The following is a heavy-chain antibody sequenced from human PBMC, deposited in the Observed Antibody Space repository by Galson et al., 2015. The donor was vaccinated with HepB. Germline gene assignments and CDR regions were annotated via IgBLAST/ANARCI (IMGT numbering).Heavy chain of an antibody. Sequence: SLRLSCAASGFSLSTYGMHWVRQAPGKGLEWVAIIWYDGRNLYHGDSVKGRFTISRDTSKNTLYLQMNSLRAEDTAIYYCARDLSTTVVRGVMGDGMDVWGQGTTVTVAS. D-gene: IGHD3-10*01. CDR2: IWYDGRNL. CDR1: GFSLSTYG. CDR3: ARDLSTTVVRGVMGDGMDV. J-gene: IGHJ6*02. V-gene: IGHV3-33*08.